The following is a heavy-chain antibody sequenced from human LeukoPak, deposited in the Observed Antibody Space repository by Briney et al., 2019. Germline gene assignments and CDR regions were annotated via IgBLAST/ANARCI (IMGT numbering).Heavy chain of an antibody. Sequence: SETLSLTCAVYGGSFSGYYWSWIRQPPGKGLEWIGEINHSGSTNYSPSLKSRVTISVDTSKNQFSLKLSSVTAADTAVYYCARVGYGDYRFGSDYWGQGTLVTVSS. V-gene: IGHV4-34*01. CDR1: GGSFSGYY. J-gene: IGHJ4*02. CDR2: INHSGST. D-gene: IGHD4-17*01. CDR3: ARVGYGDYRFGSDY.